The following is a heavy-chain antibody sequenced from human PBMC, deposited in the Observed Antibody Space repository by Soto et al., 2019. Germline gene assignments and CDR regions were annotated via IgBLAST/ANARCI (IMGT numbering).Heavy chain of an antibody. Sequence: QVQLGESGGDLVKPGGSLRLSCAASGYTFSDYYMSWIRQAPGKGLEWISYIDTSGTKIYYADSVKGRFTITRDNAKNSLYLEMNSLRDEDTAVYYCASHYDMWSGYLSPVDYWGQGTLVTVSS. D-gene: IGHD3-3*01. CDR3: ASHYDMWSGYLSPVDY. J-gene: IGHJ4*02. CDR2: IDTSGTKI. V-gene: IGHV3-11*01. CDR1: GYTFSDYY.